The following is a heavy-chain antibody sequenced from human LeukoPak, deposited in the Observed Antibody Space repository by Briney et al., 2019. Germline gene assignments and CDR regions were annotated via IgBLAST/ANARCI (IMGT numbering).Heavy chain of an antibody. V-gene: IGHV4-34*01. CDR1: GGSFSGYY. CDR2: INHSGST. D-gene: IGHD6-19*01. CDR3: ARGPGDSSGWYLQH. Sequence: SETLSLTCAVYGGSFSGYYWSWIRQPPGKGLEWIGEINHSGSTNYNPSHKSRVTISVDTSKNQFSLKLSSVTAADTAVYYCARGPGDSSGWYLQHWGQGTLVTVSP. J-gene: IGHJ1*01.